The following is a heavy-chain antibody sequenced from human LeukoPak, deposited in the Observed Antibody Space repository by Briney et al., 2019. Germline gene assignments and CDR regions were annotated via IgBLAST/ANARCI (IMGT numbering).Heavy chain of an antibody. D-gene: IGHD6-13*01. V-gene: IGHV3-23*01. CDR2: LSGSGGST. J-gene: IGHJ4*02. CDR1: GFTFSSYA. Sequence: GGSLRLSCAASGFTFSSYAMSWVRQAPGKGLEWVSALSGSGGSTYYADSVKGRFTISRDNSKNTLYLQMNSLRAEDTAVYYCAKCGRGQQLALLIPVFDYWGQGTLVTVSS. CDR3: AKCGRGQQLALLIPVFDY.